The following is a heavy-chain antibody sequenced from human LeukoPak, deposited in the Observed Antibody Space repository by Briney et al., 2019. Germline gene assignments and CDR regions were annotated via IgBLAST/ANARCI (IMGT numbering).Heavy chain of an antibody. CDR1: GYTFTGYY. CDR2: INPNSGGT. CDR3: ARGGDPHCSSTSCYHWFDP. J-gene: IGHJ5*02. Sequence: ASVKVSCKASGYTFTGYYMHWVRQAPGQGLEWMGWINPNSGGTNYAQKFQGWVTMTRDTSISTAYMELSRLRSGDTAVYYCARGGDPHCSSTSCYHWFDPWGQGTLVTVSS. D-gene: IGHD2-2*01. V-gene: IGHV1-2*04.